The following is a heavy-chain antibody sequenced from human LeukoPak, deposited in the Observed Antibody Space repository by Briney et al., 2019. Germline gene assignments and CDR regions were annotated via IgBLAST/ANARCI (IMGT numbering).Heavy chain of an antibody. D-gene: IGHD3-10*01. J-gene: IGHJ1*01. CDR2: INPSGGTT. V-gene: IGHV1-46*01. CDR3: VRDMVHSGYFEY. CDR1: GYTFTTFF. Sequence: RASVTVSCKASGYTFTTFFMHWVRQAPGQGLEWMGIINPSGGTTTYAQKFQGRVSLTRDMSTSTVYMELSSLTSEDTAVYYCVRDMVHSGYFEYWGQGTLVTVSS.